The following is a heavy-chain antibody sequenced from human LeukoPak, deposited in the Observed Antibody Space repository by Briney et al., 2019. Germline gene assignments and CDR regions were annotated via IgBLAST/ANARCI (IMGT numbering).Heavy chain of an antibody. J-gene: IGHJ5*02. Sequence: TGGSLRLSCAASGFTFSSYAMSWVRQAPGKGLEWVSTISGSDSSTYYADSVKGRFTISRDNSKNTLDLQMNNLRAEDTAVYYCAKYAHGVYYNGYHWGQGTLVTVTS. CDR1: GFTFSSYA. V-gene: IGHV3-23*01. CDR2: ISGSDSST. CDR3: AKYAHGVYYNGYH. D-gene: IGHD3-22*01.